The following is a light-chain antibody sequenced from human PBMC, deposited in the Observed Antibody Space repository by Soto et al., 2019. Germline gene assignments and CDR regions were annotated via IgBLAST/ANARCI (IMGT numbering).Light chain of an antibody. CDR3: QQYGSSP. CDR1: QSVSGN. Sequence: EIVMTQSPVTLSVSPGERATLSCRASQSVSGNLAWYQQKPGQAPRLLIYGASSRATGIPDRFSGSGSGTDFTLTISRLEPEDFAVYYCQQYGSSPFGGGTKVEIK. V-gene: IGKV3-20*01. CDR2: GAS. J-gene: IGKJ4*01.